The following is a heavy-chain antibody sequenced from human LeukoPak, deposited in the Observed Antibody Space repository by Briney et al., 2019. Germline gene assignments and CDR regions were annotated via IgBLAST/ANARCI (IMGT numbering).Heavy chain of an antibody. J-gene: IGHJ2*01. CDR1: GETMRNYY. V-gene: IGHV4-59*08. CDR3: ARQRYFDL. CDR2: IYYSAST. Sequence: PSETLSLTSTVAGETMRNYYWNWIRQPPGKGLEWIGYIYYSASTNYNPSLKSRVTISVDTSKNQFSLKLSSVTAADTAVYYCARQRYFDLWGRGTLVTVSS.